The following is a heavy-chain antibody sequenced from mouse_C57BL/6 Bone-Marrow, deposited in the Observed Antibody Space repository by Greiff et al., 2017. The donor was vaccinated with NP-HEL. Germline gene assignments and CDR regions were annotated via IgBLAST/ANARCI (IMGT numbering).Heavy chain of an antibody. CDR3: ARRGITRAWFAY. J-gene: IGHJ3*01. CDR2: ISSGSSTI. CDR1: GFTFSDYG. Sequence: EVQGVESGGGLVKPGGSLKLSCAASGFTFSDYGMHWVRQAPEQGLEWVAYISSGSSTIYYADTVKGRFTISRDNAKNTLFLQMTRLRSEDAAMYYCARRGITRAWFAYWGQGTLVTVSA. D-gene: IGHD2-4*01. V-gene: IGHV5-17*01.